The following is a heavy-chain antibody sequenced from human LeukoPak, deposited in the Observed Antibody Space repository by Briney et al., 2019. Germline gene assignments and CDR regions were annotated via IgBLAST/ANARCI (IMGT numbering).Heavy chain of an antibody. CDR1: GGSFSGYY. Sequence: PSQTLSLTCAVYGGSFSGYYSSWMRQPPGKGLEWLGEINHSGSTNYNPSLKSRVTISVDTSKNQFSLKLSSVTAADTAVYYCAIGFGDYDFWSGYSPYYFDYWGQGTLVTVSS. V-gene: IGHV4-34*01. J-gene: IGHJ4*02. CDR3: AIGFGDYDFWSGYSPYYFDY. D-gene: IGHD3-3*01. CDR2: INHSGST.